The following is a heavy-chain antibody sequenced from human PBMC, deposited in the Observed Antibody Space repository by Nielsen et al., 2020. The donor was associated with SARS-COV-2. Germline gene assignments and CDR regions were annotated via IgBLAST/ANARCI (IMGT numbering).Heavy chain of an antibody. Sequence: GGSLRLSCVASGFSFSNYVMNWVRQAPGKELEWVSAISESGGATYYTDSVKGRFTISRDNSRNTLYLEMNSLRADDTAVYYCAKHEGEDWGQGTLVTVSS. J-gene: IGHJ4*02. V-gene: IGHV3-23*01. CDR2: ISESGGAT. CDR1: GFSFSNYV. D-gene: IGHD3-10*01. CDR3: AKHEGED.